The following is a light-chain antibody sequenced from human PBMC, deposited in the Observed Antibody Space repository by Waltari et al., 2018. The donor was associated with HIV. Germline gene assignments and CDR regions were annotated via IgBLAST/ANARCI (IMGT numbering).Light chain of an antibody. V-gene: IGKV3-20*01. CDR1: QSVSSSS. Sequence: EIVLTQSPGTLSLSPGERATLSCRASQSVSSSSLSWYQQKHGQAPRLLIYGASSRATSIPDRFSGSRSGTDFTLTITRLEPEDFAVYYCQQYGSSPFTFGPGTKVDIK. J-gene: IGKJ3*01. CDR3: QQYGSSPFT. CDR2: GAS.